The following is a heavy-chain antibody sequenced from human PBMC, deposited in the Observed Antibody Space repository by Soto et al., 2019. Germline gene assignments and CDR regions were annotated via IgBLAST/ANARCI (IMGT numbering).Heavy chain of an antibody. J-gene: IGHJ4*02. CDR1: GFSLSTSGMG. CDR3: THCYGSGSGTYYLDY. Sequence: QITLKESGPTLVKLTQTLTLTCTFSGFSLSTSGMGVGWFRQPPGQALEWLALIYWDDDKRYSLSLKSRITNTKDTSKNQVVLTKTNMDAIDTATYFCTHCYGSGSGTYYLDYWGQGTMVTVSS. V-gene: IGHV2-5*02. CDR2: IYWDDDK. D-gene: IGHD3-10*01.